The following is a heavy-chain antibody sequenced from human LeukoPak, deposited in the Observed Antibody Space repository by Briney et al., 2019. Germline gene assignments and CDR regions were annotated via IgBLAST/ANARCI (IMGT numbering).Heavy chain of an antibody. D-gene: IGHD3-10*01. V-gene: IGHV3-48*01. Sequence: GGSLRLSCVASGFSFSSYSMNWVRQAPGKGLEWVSYISSSSSTIYYADSVKGRFTISRDNAKNSLYLQMNSLRAEDTAVYYCAKDHTMVRGAPDYWGQGTLVTVSS. CDR3: AKDHTMVRGAPDY. CDR2: ISSSSSTI. J-gene: IGHJ4*02. CDR1: GFSFSSYS.